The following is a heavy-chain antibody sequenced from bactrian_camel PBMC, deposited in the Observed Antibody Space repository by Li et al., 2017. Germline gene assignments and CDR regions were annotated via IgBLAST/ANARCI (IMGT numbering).Heavy chain of an antibody. D-gene: IGHD6*01. CDR3: TTGPGSWSPHFGY. J-gene: IGHJ4*01. CDR1: GYIPSSCG. V-gene: IGHV3S53*01. CDR2: IERDGTT. Sequence: HVQLVESGGGLVQPGGSLRLSCAASGYIPSSCGMGWYRQAPGRERELVSTIERDGTTSYADSVKGRFTISQDNAKSTLYLQMNSLKSEDTALYYCTTGPGSWSPHFGYWGQGTQVTVS.